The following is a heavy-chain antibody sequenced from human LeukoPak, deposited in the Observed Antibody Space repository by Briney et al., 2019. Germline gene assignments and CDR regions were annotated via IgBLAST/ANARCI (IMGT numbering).Heavy chain of an antibody. J-gene: IGHJ3*02. CDR2: INPSGSST. D-gene: IGHD2-8*01. Sequence: ASVKVSFKASGYTFTNYYIHWVRQAPGQGLEWMGIINPSGSSTSYAQKFQGRVTMTRDTSTSTVYMELSSLRSEDTAVYYCAGGTTNTKGAFDMWGQGTMVTVSS. V-gene: IGHV1-46*01. CDR1: GYTFTNYY. CDR3: AGGTTNTKGAFDM.